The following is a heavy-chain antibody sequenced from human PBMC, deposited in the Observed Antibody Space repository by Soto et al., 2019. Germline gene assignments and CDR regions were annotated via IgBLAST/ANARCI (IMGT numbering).Heavy chain of an antibody. CDR1: GFRFSSHG. V-gene: IGHV3-33*01. CDR2: IWYDGSRK. Sequence: QVQLVESGGGVVLPGRSLRLACAASGFRFSSHGFQWVRQAPGKGLEWVAVIWYDGSRKHYADSVQGRFTISRDNSMNTVYLEMKSLRGEDTAIYYCARDLGLEGAPQLDLWGQGTLVTVSS. D-gene: IGHD1-26*01. CDR3: ARDLGLEGAPQLDL. J-gene: IGHJ5*02.